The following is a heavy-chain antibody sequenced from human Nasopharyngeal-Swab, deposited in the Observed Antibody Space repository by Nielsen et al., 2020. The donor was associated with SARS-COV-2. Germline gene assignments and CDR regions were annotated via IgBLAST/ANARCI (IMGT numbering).Heavy chain of an antibody. Sequence: SVKVSCKASGGTFSSYAISWVRQAPGQGLEWMGGIIPILGAASYAQEFQGRLTITADESTSTAYMELSSLRSEDTAVYYCARGYCSGGSCYSAGAHPFYFDYWGQGTLVTVSS. D-gene: IGHD2-15*01. V-gene: IGHV1-69*13. CDR1: GGTFSSYA. CDR3: ARGYCSGGSCYSAGAHPFYFDY. J-gene: IGHJ4*02. CDR2: IIPILGAA.